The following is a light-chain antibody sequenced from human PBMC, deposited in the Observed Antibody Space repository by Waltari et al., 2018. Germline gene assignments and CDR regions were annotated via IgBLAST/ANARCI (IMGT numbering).Light chain of an antibody. CDR3: QQSYRTPPLT. J-gene: IGKJ4*01. V-gene: IGKV1-39*01. CDR1: QSSSGY. CDR2: ATS. Sequence: LASQSSSGYLNWYQQKPWNAPKVLIYATSSLQSGVPSRFSGSGSGTDFTLTISSLQPEDFATYYCQQSYRTPPLTFGGGTKVEIK.